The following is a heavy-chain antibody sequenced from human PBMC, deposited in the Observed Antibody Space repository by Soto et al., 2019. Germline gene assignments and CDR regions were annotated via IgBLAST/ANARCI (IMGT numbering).Heavy chain of an antibody. J-gene: IGHJ6*03. Sequence: ASVKVSCKASGYTFTSYDINWVRQATGQGLEWMGWMNPNSGNTGYAQKFQGRVTMTRNTSISTAYMELSSLRSGDTAVYYCARFIDYDFWSGYRKYYYYMDVWGKGTTVTVSS. D-gene: IGHD3-3*01. CDR1: GYTFTSYD. CDR3: ARFIDYDFWSGYRKYYYYMDV. V-gene: IGHV1-8*01. CDR2: MNPNSGNT.